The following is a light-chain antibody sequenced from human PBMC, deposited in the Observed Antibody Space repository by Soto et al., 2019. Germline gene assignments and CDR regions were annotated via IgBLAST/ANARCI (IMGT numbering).Light chain of an antibody. J-gene: IGLJ1*01. V-gene: IGLV1-36*01. CDR3: AAWDDSLNGYV. CDR1: SPNIGNNA. CDR2: YDD. Sequence: QSVLTQPPPVSEAPRQRVTISCSGNSPNIGNNAVNWYQQLPGKAPKLLIYYDDLLPSGVSDRFSGSKSGTSASLAISGLQSEDEADYYCAAWDDSLNGYVFGTGTKVTVL.